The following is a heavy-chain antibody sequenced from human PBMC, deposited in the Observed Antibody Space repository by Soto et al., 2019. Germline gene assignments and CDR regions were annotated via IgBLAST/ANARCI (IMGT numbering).Heavy chain of an antibody. D-gene: IGHD4-17*01. J-gene: IGHJ4*02. Sequence: SETLSLTCAVYGASFRVYYWSWVRQPPGKGLEWIGEINHNGSTNYNPSLKSRVTISVDTSKNQFSLKLSSVTAADTAVYYCASQRRGTEYDHGDYDFCGQGILVTLS. V-gene: IGHV4-34*01. CDR2: INHNGST. CDR3: ASQRRGTEYDHGDYDF. CDR1: GASFRVYY.